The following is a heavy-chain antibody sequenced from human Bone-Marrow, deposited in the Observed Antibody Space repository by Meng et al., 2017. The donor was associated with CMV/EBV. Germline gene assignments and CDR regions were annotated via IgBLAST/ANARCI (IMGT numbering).Heavy chain of an antibody. D-gene: IGHD3-3*01. V-gene: IGHV3-30*02. CDR3: TRVKGWSPYYSDYGMDV. CDR1: GFTFSSYG. Sequence: GGSLRLSCAASGFTFSSYGMHWVRQAPGKGLEWVAFIRYDGSNKYYADSVKGRFTISRDNAKNSLYLQMNNLRADDTAVYYCTRVKGWSPYYSDYGMDVWGQGTTVTVSS. J-gene: IGHJ6*02. CDR2: IRYDGSNK.